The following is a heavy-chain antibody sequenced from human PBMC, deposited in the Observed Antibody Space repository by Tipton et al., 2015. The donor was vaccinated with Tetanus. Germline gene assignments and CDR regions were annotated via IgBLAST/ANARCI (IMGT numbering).Heavy chain of an antibody. Sequence: TASGFTFSDYSMAWVRQAPGKGLEWGSSISSKSTYIYYADSMKGRFTISRDNARNSLYLQLNSLRAEDTAVYYCARLPGSYYFYGLDVWGQGTTVTVSS. CDR3: ARLPGSYYFYGLDV. V-gene: IGHV3-21*01. CDR2: ISSKSTYI. J-gene: IGHJ6*02. D-gene: IGHD1-26*01. CDR1: GFTFSDYS.